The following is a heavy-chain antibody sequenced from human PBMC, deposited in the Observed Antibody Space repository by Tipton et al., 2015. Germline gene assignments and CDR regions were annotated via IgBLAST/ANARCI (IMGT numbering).Heavy chain of an antibody. CDR3: AQTNTPTFYFDS. CDR1: GASLSNYY. D-gene: IGHD5-18*01. CDR2: ISHSGNT. V-gene: IGHV4-59*04. Sequence: TLSLTCTVSGASLSNYYWNWIRQPPGKGLEWIGSISHSGNTYYNPSLKSRVTLSVDMFKDQFSLNVTSVTAADTAVYYCAQTNTPTFYFDSWGQGTLVTVSS. J-gene: IGHJ4*02.